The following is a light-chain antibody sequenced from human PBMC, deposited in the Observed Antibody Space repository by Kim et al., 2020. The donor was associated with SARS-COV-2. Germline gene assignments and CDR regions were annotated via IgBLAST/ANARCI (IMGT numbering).Light chain of an antibody. V-gene: IGKV1-6*01. CDR2: AAS. CDR1: QGIRND. CDR3: LQDYNYPPT. Sequence: AIQMTQSPSSLSASVGDRVTITCRASQGIRNDLGWYQQKPGKAPKLLIYAASSLQSGVPSRFSGSGYGTDFTLTISSLQPEDFATYDYLQDYNYPPTFGQGTNVDIK. J-gene: IGKJ1*01.